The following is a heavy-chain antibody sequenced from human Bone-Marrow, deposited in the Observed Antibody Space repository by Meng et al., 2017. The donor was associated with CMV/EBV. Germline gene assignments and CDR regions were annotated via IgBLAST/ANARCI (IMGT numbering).Heavy chain of an antibody. CDR2: ISGSGDST. D-gene: IGHD2-8*02. Sequence: LSLTCAASGFTFSSYVMNWVRQAPGKGLEWVSSISGSGDSTYYADSVKGRFTISQDNSKSTLYLQMNSLRAEDTAVYHCANLHTGVHPYWGQGTLVTVSS. V-gene: IGHV3-23*01. CDR1: GFTFSSYV. J-gene: IGHJ4*02. CDR3: ANLHTGVHPY.